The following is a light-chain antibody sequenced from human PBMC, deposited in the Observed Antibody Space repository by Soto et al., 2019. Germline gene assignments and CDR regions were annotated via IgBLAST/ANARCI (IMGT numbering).Light chain of an antibody. Sequence: SALTPPRSVSGSPGQSVSIFCTGTSSDVGGYNYVSWYQQHPGKAPKVMIYDVTKRPPGVPDRFSGSKSCNTASLTISGLQSEDEADYYCSSYAGRYTYVFGTGTKVTVL. CDR2: DVT. CDR1: SSDVGGYNY. J-gene: IGLJ1*01. V-gene: IGLV2-11*01. CDR3: SSYAGRYTYV.